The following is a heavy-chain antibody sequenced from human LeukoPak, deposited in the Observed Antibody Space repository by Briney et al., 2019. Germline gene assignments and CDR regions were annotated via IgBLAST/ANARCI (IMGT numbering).Heavy chain of an antibody. CDR2: INPSGGST. J-gene: IGHJ4*02. D-gene: IGHD3-22*01. Sequence: GASVKVSCKASGYTFTGYYMHWVRQAPGQGLEWMGIINPSGGSTSYAQKFQGRVTMTRDTSTSTVYMELSSLRSEDTAVYYCARDLHLWVYYDSSGLGDYWGQGTLVTVSS. CDR3: ARDLHLWVYYDSSGLGDY. CDR1: GYTFTGYY. V-gene: IGHV1-46*01.